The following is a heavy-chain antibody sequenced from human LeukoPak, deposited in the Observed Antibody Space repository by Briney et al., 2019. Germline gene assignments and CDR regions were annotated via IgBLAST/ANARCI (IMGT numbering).Heavy chain of an antibody. CDR1: GFTFSNYA. CDR2: ISYDGSNK. Sequence: AGGSLRLACAASGFTFSNYAMHWVRQAPGKGLEWVAVISYDGSNKYYADSVKGRSTISRDNSKNTLYLQMNSLRAEDTAIYYCARESSTSCPDYWGQGTLVTVSS. J-gene: IGHJ4*02. CDR3: ARESSTSCPDY. D-gene: IGHD2-2*01. V-gene: IGHV3-30-3*01.